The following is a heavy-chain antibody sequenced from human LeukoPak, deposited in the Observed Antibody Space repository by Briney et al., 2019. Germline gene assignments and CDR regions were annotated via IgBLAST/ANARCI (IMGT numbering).Heavy chain of an antibody. Sequence: SETLSLTCTVSGYSISSGYYWGWIRQPPGKGLEWIGSIYYSGSTYYNPSLKSRVTISVDTSKNQFSLKLSSVTAADTAVYYCARLTIFGERDAFDIWGQGTMVTVSS. CDR1: GYSISSGYY. D-gene: IGHD3-3*01. CDR2: IYYSGST. J-gene: IGHJ3*02. CDR3: ARLTIFGERDAFDI. V-gene: IGHV4-38-2*02.